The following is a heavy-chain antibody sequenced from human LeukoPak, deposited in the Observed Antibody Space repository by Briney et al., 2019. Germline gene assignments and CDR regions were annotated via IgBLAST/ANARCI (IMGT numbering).Heavy chain of an antibody. J-gene: IGHJ2*01. D-gene: IGHD6-19*01. CDR1: GFTFSTYA. Sequence: GGSLRLSCAASGFTFSTYAMSWVRQAPGKGLEWVSTISDSGANTYYADSVRGRFTISRDNSKNTLYLQKNSLRADDTAIYYCARSMTLQWRGFFDLWGRGTHVTVSS. V-gene: IGHV3-23*01. CDR3: ARSMTLQWRGFFDL. CDR2: ISDSGANT.